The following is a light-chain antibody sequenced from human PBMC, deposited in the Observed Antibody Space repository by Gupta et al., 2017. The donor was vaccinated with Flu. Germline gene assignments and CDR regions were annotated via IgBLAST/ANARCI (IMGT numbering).Light chain of an antibody. J-gene: IGLJ3*02. CDR1: TLPKQY. V-gene: IGLV3-25*03. CDR2: KDS. CDR3: QSADTTGAYKV. Sequence: SYELTQPPSVSVSPGQTARITCSGDTLPKQYAYWYQQKPGQAPILVIDKDSERPSGIPERFSGSNSGTTVTLTIGGVQAEDEADYYCQSADTTGAYKVFGGGTKLTV.